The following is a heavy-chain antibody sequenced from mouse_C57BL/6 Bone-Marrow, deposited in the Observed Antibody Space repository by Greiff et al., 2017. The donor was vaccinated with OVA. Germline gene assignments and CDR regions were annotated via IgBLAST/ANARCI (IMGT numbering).Heavy chain of an antibody. V-gene: IGHV1-55*01. Sequence: VQVVESGAELVKPGASVKMSCKASGYTFTSYWITWVKQRPGQGLEWIGDIYPGSGSTNYNEKFKSKATLTVDTSSSTAYMQLSSLTSEDSAVYYCARATTVVPYYAMDYWGQGTSVTVSS. CDR1: GYTFTSYW. J-gene: IGHJ4*01. CDR2: IYPGSGST. D-gene: IGHD1-1*01. CDR3: ARATTVVPYYAMDY.